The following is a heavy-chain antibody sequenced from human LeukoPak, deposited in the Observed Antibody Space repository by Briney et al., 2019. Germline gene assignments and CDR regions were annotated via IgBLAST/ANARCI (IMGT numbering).Heavy chain of an antibody. CDR2: ISGSGGST. D-gene: IGHD5-12*01. Sequence: PGGSLRLSCAASGFTFSSYAMSWVRQAPGKGLEWVSAISGSGGSTYYADSVKGRFTISRDNSKNTLYLQMNSLRAEDTAVYYCARGGYSEERGYYYMDVWGKGTTVTVSS. J-gene: IGHJ6*03. CDR3: ARGGYSEERGYYYMDV. V-gene: IGHV3-23*01. CDR1: GFTFSSYA.